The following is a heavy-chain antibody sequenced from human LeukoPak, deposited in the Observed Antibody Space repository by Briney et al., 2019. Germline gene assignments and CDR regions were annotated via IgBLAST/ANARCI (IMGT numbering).Heavy chain of an antibody. V-gene: IGHV1-18*01. Sequence: ASVKVSCKASGYNFAIRGISWVRQAPGQGLEWMGWISGYNGNTYYAQNLQGRVTMTTDTSTSTAYMELRSLRSDDTAVYYCANGGAYCGADCYLPAFDYWGQGTLVAVSS. D-gene: IGHD2-21*02. CDR3: ANGGAYCGADCYLPAFDY. CDR2: ISGYNGNT. CDR1: GYNFAIRG. J-gene: IGHJ4*02.